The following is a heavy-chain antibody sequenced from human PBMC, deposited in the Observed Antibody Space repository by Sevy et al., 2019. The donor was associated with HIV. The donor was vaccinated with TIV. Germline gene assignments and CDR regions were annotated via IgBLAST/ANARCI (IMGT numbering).Heavy chain of an antibody. CDR1: GFTFSSYS. CDR2: ISSSSSTI. J-gene: IGHJ6*02. D-gene: IGHD3-16*02. CDR3: ARKLHLGELSIYDYYYGMDV. Sequence: GGSLRLSCAASGFTFSSYSMNWVRQAPGKGLEWVSYISSSSSTIYYADSVKGRFTISRDNAKNSLYLQMNSLRAEDTAVYYCARKLHLGELSIYDYYYGMDVWGQGTTVTVSS. V-gene: IGHV3-48*01.